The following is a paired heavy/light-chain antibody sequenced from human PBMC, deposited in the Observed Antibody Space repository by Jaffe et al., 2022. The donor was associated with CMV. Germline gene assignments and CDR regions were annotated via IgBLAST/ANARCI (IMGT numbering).Heavy chain of an antibody. CDR3: AKGPPMSPAYFDY. CDR1: GYDFTSYW. CDR2: IYPGDSDT. V-gene: IGHV5-51*01. D-gene: IGHD2-2*01. J-gene: IGHJ4*02. Sequence: EVHLVQSGAEVRKPGESLKISCQVSGYDFTSYWIGWVRQMPGKGLEWMGIIYPGDSDTRYSPSFQGRVTVSADKTTSTAYVHLSSLKASDSAIYYCAKGPPMSPAYFDYWGQGTLVTVSS.
Light chain of an antibody. CDR2: YDS. Sequence: SYVLTQPPSVSVAPGETATITCGGNNIGSESVHWYLQRPGQAPVLVIYYDSDRPSGIPERFSGSKSGNTATLTISRVEAGDEADYYCQVWHANDHVFGIGTRVTVL. V-gene: IGLV3-21*04. CDR1: NIGSES. CDR3: QVWHANDHV. J-gene: IGLJ1*01.